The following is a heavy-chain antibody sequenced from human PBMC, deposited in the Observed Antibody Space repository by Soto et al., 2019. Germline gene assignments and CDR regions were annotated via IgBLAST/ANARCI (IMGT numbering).Heavy chain of an antibody. CDR1: GFIFSTYD. Sequence: GGSLRLSCAGSGFIFSTYDMHWVRQPTGRGLEWVSAITAAGDTYYAGSVKGRFTISRENAKRSLYLQVNSLRAEDTAVYYCARGQYYGVDIWGQGTTVTVSS. V-gene: IGHV3-13*01. J-gene: IGHJ6*02. CDR2: ITAAGDT. CDR3: ARGQYYGVDI.